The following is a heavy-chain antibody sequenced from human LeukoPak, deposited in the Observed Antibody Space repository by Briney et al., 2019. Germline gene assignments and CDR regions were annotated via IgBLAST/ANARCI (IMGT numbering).Heavy chain of an antibody. V-gene: IGHV4-39*01. CDR1: GRPINSSSYY. D-gene: IGHD3-22*01. CDR3: ARCYYDSAGYYPPRY. J-gene: IGHJ4*02. CDR2: IHYSGST. Sequence: SETLSLTCTVSGRPINSSSYYWGGIRQPPGRGLEWIWSIHYSGSTYYSPSLKSRVTISVDPSKNQFSLKLSSVTAADTAVYYCARCYYDSAGYYPPRYWGQGTLVTVSS.